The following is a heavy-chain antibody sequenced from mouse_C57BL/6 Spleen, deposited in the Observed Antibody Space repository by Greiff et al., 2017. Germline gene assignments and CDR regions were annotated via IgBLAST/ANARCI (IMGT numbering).Heavy chain of an antibody. Sequence: LEESGPELVKPGASVKISCKASGYAFSSSWMNWVKQRPGKGLEWIGRIYPGDGDTNYNGKFKGKATLTADKSSSTVYMQLSSLTSEDSAVYFCARLLRGFDYWGQGTTLTVSS. CDR1: GYAFSSSW. J-gene: IGHJ2*01. CDR3: ARLLRGFDY. CDR2: IYPGDGDT. V-gene: IGHV1-82*01. D-gene: IGHD1-1*01.